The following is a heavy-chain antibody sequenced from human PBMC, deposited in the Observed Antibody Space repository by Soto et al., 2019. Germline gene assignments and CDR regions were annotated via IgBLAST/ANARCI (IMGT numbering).Heavy chain of an antibody. CDR3: ARGLSVGVPY. Sequence: EVQLVESGGGLVQPGGSLRLSCAVSRFTFSNYWMHWVRQAPGKGLVWVSRIDSDGSSTSYADSVKGRFTISRDNAKNTLYLEVNSLRAEDTAVYYCARGLSVGVPYWGQGTLVTVSS. CDR2: IDSDGSST. V-gene: IGHV3-74*01. J-gene: IGHJ4*02. CDR1: RFTFSNYW. D-gene: IGHD2-15*01.